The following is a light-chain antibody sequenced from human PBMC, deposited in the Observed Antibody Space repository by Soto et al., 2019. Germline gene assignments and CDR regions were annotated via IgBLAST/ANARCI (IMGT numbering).Light chain of an antibody. CDR3: QQSYNTPIT. Sequence: LPLTPPPLSLSGSLGDRFTTHSRASRTIDNYLNWYQQKPGRAPELLVYATSSLQSGVPSRFTGGGSGTHFTLTISGLQPEDFATYFCQQSYNTPITFGQGTRLEIK. CDR2: ATS. V-gene: IGKV1-39*01. CDR1: RTIDNY. J-gene: IGKJ5*01.